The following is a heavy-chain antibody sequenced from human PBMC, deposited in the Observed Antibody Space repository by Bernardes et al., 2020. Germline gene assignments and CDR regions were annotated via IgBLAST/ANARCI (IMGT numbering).Heavy chain of an antibody. D-gene: IGHD3-3*01. CDR2: ISPKSGAT. Sequence: ASEKVSCTSSGYTFSDYYTHWLRQAPGQGLEWMGWISPKSGATNHAQKFQGRVTMTRDTSISTDYMELSSLRSDDTAVYYCARGDHYDPNYLDYWGQGTLVSVSS. CDR3: ARGDHYDPNYLDY. J-gene: IGHJ4*02. CDR1: GYTFSDYY. V-gene: IGHV1-2*02.